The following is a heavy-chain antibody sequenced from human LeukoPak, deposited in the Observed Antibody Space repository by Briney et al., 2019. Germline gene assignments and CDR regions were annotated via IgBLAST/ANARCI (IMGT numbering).Heavy chain of an antibody. V-gene: IGHV4-39*01. CDR1: GGSISSYY. Sequence: KPSETLSLTCTVSGGSISSYYWGWIRQPPGKGLEWIGSIYYSGSTYYNPSLKSRVTISVDTSKNQFSLKLSSVTAADTAVYYCARPHRRIAAAGTKGGNWFDPWGQGTLVTVSS. D-gene: IGHD6-13*01. CDR3: ARPHRRIAAAGTKGGNWFDP. CDR2: IYYSGST. J-gene: IGHJ5*02.